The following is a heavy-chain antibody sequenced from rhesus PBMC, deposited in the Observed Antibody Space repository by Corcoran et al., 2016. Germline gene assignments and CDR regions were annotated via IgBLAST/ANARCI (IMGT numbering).Heavy chain of an antibody. J-gene: IGHJ4*01. Sequence: QVQLQESGPELVTPSETLSLTCAVSGGSISSNYWSWIRPPPGKGLEWIGYIGGSSGSTNYNPSLKSRVTISRDTSKNQFSLKPSSVTAADTAVYYCARLGGGWSSVDYWGQGVLVTVSS. D-gene: IGHD6-37*01. CDR3: ARLGGGWSSVDY. CDR2: IGGSSGST. V-gene: IGHV4-165*01. CDR1: GGSISSNY.